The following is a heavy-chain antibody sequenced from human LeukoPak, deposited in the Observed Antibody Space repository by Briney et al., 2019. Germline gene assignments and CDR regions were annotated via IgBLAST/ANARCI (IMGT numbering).Heavy chain of an antibody. Sequence: ASVKVSCKASGYTFTGYYMHWVRQAPGQGLEWMGWINPNSGGTNYAQKFQGRVTMTRDTSISTAYMELNRLRSDDTAVYYCARQVSSWPYNWFDPWGQGTLGTVSS. CDR3: ARQVSSWPYNWFDP. J-gene: IGHJ5*02. CDR2: INPNSGGT. D-gene: IGHD6-13*01. V-gene: IGHV1-2*02. CDR1: GYTFTGYY.